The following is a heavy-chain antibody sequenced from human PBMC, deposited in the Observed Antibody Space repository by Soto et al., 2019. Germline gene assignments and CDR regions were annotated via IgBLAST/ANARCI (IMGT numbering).Heavy chain of an antibody. J-gene: IGHJ3*02. CDR3: TRDLFPRSGSGMAFDI. CDR2: IRSKAYGGTT. V-gene: IGHV3-49*04. CDR1: GFTFGDYA. D-gene: IGHD1-26*01. Sequence: GGSLRLSCTASGFTFGDYAMSWVRQAPGKGLEWVGFIRSKAYGGTTEYAASVKGRFTISRDDSKSIAYLQMNSLKTEDTAVYYCTRDLFPRSGSGMAFDIWGQGKMVTVSS.